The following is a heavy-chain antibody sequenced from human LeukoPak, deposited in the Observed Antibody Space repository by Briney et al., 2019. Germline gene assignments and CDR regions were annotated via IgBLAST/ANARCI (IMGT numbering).Heavy chain of an antibody. CDR2: ISSSSSYI. V-gene: IGHV3-21*01. CDR1: GFTFSSYS. J-gene: IGHJ3*02. D-gene: IGHD4-17*01. CDR3: AREGDGDKGAFDI. Sequence: GGSLRLSCAASGFTFSSYSMNWVRQAPGKGLEWVSSISSSSSYIYYADSVKGRFTISRDNAKNSLYLQMNSLRAEDTAVYYCAREGDGDKGAFDIWGQGTMVTVSS.